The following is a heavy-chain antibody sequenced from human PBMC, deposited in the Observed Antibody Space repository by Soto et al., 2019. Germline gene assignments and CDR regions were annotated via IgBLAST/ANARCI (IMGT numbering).Heavy chain of an antibody. CDR2: ISYDGSNK. Sequence: GGSLRLSCAASGFTFSIYGMHWVRQAPGKGLEWVAVISYDGSNKYYADSVKGRFTISRDNSKNTLYLQMNSLRAEDTAVYYCAKATYYDFWSGYYRDPYYYGMDVWGQGTTVTVSS. CDR3: AKATYYDFWSGYYRDPYYYGMDV. D-gene: IGHD3-3*01. V-gene: IGHV3-30*18. CDR1: GFTFSIYG. J-gene: IGHJ6*02.